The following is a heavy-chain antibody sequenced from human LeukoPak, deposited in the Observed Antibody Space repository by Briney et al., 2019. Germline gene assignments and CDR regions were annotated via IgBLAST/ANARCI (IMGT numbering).Heavy chain of an antibody. CDR2: ISYDGSNK. CDR1: GFTFSSYA. V-gene: IGHV3-30*04. Sequence: GGSLRLSCAASGFTFSSYAMHWVRQAPGKGLEWVAVISYDGSNKYYADSVKGRFTISRDNSKNTLYLQMNSLRAEDTAVYYCARDSQGPDYWGQGTLVTVSS. J-gene: IGHJ4*02. CDR3: ARDSQGPDY.